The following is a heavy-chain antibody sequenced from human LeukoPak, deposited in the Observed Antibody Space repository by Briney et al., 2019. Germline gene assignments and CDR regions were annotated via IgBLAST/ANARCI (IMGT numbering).Heavy chain of an antibody. D-gene: IGHD6-19*01. Sequence: GGSLRLSCGVSGFTFDDYVIHWVRQGPGKGLEWVAAMSWTSGSIAYADSVKGRFNIFRDNAQSSLYLQMNSLKAEDTAFYYCARSSGSYDGYYGVEVWGQGTTVIVSS. J-gene: IGHJ6*02. CDR1: GFTFDDYV. CDR3: ARSSGSYDGYYGVEV. V-gene: IGHV3-9*01. CDR2: MSWTSGSI.